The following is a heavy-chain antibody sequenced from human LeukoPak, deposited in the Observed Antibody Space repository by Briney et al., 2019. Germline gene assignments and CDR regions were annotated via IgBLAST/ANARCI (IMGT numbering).Heavy chain of an antibody. V-gene: IGHV3-30-3*01. D-gene: IGHD3-22*01. J-gene: IGHJ4*02. Sequence: GGSLRLSCAASGFIFSNYPMHWVRQAPGKGLEWVAVISADGNNEHYTDSAKGRFTLSRDNAKSTAYLQMNSLRSEDTAVYYCARNDPDSSEDWGQGTLVTVSS. CDR3: ARNDPDSSED. CDR1: GFIFSNYP. CDR2: ISADGNNE.